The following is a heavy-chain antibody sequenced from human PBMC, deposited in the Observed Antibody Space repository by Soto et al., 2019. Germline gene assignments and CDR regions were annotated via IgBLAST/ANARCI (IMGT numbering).Heavy chain of an antibody. CDR3: APGVEARGKYYSGMAV. V-gene: IGHV5-51*01. CDR2: IYPGDSDT. J-gene: IGHJ6*04. Sequence: PGESLKISCKGSGYSFTSYWIGWVRQMPGKGLEWMGIIYPGDSDTRYSPSFQGQVTISADRSISTAYVQWSSLKASDTAMYYYAPGVEARGKYYSGMAVWGKGTTVPVSS. CDR1: GYSFTSYW. D-gene: IGHD3-10*01.